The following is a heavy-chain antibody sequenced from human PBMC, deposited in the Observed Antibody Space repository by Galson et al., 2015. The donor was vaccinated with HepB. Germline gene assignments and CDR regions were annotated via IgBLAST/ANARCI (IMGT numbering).Heavy chain of an antibody. J-gene: IGHJ2*01. CDR1: GGSISSYY. V-gene: IGHV4-59*01. D-gene: IGHD2-2*01. CDR3: ARSPSRKYHLPHNPRQWYFDL. CDR2: IYYSGST. Sequence: SETLSLTCTVSGGSISSYYWNWIRQPPGKGLEWIGYIYYSGSTNYNPSLKSRVTISVDTAKNQFSLKQSSMTAADTAVYYCARSPSRKYHLPHNPRQWYFDLWGRGTLVTVSS.